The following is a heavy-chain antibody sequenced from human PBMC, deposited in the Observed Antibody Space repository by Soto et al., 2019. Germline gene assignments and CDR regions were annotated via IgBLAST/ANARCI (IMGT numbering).Heavy chain of an antibody. V-gene: IGHV4-59*01. CDR3: ARFDGYFDF. J-gene: IGHJ4*02. CDR2: ISYSGST. CDR1: GGSMSNYY. Sequence: SPTLSLTCTVSGGSMSNYYWTWIRQPPGKGLEWIGYISYSGSTNYNPSLKSRVTISVDTSKSQFSLKLSSVTAADTAVYYCARFDGYFDFWGQGTLVTVSS.